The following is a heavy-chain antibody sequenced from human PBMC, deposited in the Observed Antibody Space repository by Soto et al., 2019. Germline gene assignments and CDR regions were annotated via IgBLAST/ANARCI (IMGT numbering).Heavy chain of an antibody. CDR3: ARGQAYYYDSSGYYYSYYYYCMDV. CDR1: GGSFSGYY. D-gene: IGHD3-22*01. V-gene: IGHV4-34*01. J-gene: IGHJ6*02. CDR2: INHSGST. Sequence: PSETLSLTCAVYGGSFSGYYWSWIRQPPGKGLEWIGEINHSGSTNYNPSLKSRVTISVDTSKNQFSLRLSSVTAADTAVYYCARGQAYYYDSSGYYYSYYYYCMDVWVQGTTVTVSS.